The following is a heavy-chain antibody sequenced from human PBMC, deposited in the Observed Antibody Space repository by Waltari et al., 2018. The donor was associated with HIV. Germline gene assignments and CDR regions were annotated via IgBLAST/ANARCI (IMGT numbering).Heavy chain of an antibody. J-gene: IGHJ4*02. D-gene: IGHD3-3*01. Sequence: QVQLVQSGSEVKKPGASVKVACNTSGYTFTSHCISRVRKAPGKGLDWVGWISANNGNTHFAQKYQDRVTMTTDMSTSTAYMQLRSLRSDDTAVYYCARVGRGDQYDFWSASMTGGGDYWGQGTLVTVSS. V-gene: IGHV1-18*01. CDR3: ARVGRGDQYDFWSASMTGGGDY. CDR1: GYTFTSHC. CDR2: ISANNGNT.